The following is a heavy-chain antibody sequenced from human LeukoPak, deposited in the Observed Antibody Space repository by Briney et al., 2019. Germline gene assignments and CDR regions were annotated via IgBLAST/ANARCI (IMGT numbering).Heavy chain of an antibody. CDR2: ISSSAI. CDR3: ARRSRIGFDY. D-gene: IGHD3-16*02. CDR1: GFTFSSYE. V-gene: IGHV3-48*03. J-gene: IGHJ4*02. Sequence: GGSLRLSCAASGFTFSSYEMNWVSQAPGKGLEWVSSISSSAIYYEDSVKGRLAISRDNAKNSLYLQMNSLRAEDTAVYYCARRSRIGFDYWGQGTLVTVSS.